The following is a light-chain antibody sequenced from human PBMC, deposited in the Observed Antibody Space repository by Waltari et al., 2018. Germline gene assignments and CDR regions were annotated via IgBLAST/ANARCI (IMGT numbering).Light chain of an antibody. J-gene: IGLJ2*01. V-gene: IGLV2-8*01. CDR3: TSYAGSNILV. CDR1: SSDVGGDNF. Sequence: QSALTQPPSASGSPGQSVTLPCTGTSSDVGGDNFVSWYQQHPGKVPKLMIHEVSKRPSGVPDRFSGSKSGDTASLSVSGLQAEDEADYYCTSYAGSNILVFGGGTKLTVL. CDR2: EVS.